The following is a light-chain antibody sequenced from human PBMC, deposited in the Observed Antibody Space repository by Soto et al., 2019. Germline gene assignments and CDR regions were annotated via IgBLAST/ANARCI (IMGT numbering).Light chain of an antibody. CDR2: EVT. CDR1: SSDVGAYKY. V-gene: IGLV2-8*01. Sequence: QSVLTQPPSASGSPGQSVTISCTGTSSDVGAYKYVSWYQLHPGKAPKLMIYEVTKRPSGVPDRFSGSKFGNTASLTVSGLQAEDEADYYCSSYAGSYTFVFGIGTKVTVL. CDR3: SSYAGSYTFV. J-gene: IGLJ1*01.